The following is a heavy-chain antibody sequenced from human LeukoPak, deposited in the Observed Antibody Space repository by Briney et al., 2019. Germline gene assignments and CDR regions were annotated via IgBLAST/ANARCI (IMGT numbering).Heavy chain of an antibody. D-gene: IGHD5-24*01. Sequence: SETLPLTCSVSGDSVSGFYWNWIRQPPGKKLEWIGNIHYSGSSNYNPSLKSRVTMSIDTSKNQFSLKLSSVTAADTAVYYCARERDGYNPYYFDYWGQGTLVTVSS. CDR1: GDSVSGFY. CDR3: ARERDGYNPYYFDY. J-gene: IGHJ4*02. V-gene: IGHV4-59*02. CDR2: IHYSGSS.